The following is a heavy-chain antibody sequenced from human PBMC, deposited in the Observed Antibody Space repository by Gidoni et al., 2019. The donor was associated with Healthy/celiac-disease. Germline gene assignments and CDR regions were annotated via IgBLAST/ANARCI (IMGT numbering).Heavy chain of an antibody. CDR3: ARALAVADTYYFDY. V-gene: IGHV3-13*05. CDR1: GFTFSSYD. CDR2: IGTAGDP. Sequence: EVQLVESGGGLVQPGGSLRLSCAASGFTFSSYDMHWVRQATGKGLEWVSAIGTAGDPYYPGSVKGRFTISRENAKNSLYLQMNSLRAGDTAVYYCARALAVADTYYFDYWGQGTLVTVSS. D-gene: IGHD6-19*01. J-gene: IGHJ4*02.